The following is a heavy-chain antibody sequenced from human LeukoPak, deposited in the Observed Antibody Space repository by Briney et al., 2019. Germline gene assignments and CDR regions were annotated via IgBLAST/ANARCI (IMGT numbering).Heavy chain of an antibody. CDR3: TRARQGSSGWEDYFDY. J-gene: IGHJ4*02. V-gene: IGHV3-21*01. D-gene: IGHD6-19*01. Sequence: PGGSLRLSCAASGFTFSSYSMNWVRQAPGKGLEWVSSISSTSGHIFYADSVKGRFIISRDNAKNSLYLQMNSLRAEDTAVYYCTRARQGSSGWEDYFDYGGQGTLVTVSS. CDR1: GFTFSSYS. CDR2: ISSTSGHI.